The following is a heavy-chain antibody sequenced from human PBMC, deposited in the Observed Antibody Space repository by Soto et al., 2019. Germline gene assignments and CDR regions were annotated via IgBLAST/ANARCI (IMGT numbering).Heavy chain of an antibody. CDR2: TRNKAKSYTT. V-gene: IGHV3-72*01. Sequence: EVQLVESGGGLLQPGGSLRLSCAASGFTIIDHYMDWVRQATGKGLEWVGRTRNKAKSYTTDYAASGKGRFTISRDDSKNSLYLQMNSLKSEDSAVYYCARYDYGDVDYWGQGTLVTVSS. CDR3: ARYDYGDVDY. J-gene: IGHJ4*02. D-gene: IGHD4-17*01. CDR1: GFTIIDHY.